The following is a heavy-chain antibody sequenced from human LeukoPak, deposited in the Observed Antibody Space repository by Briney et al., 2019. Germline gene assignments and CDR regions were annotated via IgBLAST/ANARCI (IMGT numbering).Heavy chain of an antibody. Sequence: SETLSLTCTVSGGSISSGDYYWSWIRQPPGKGLEWIGYIYYSGSTYYNPSLKSRVTISVDTSKNQFSLKLSSVTAADTAVYYCARARDGYNTDYWGQGTLVTVSS. D-gene: IGHD5-12*01. CDR2: IYYSGST. V-gene: IGHV4-30-4*01. CDR1: GGSISSGDYY. J-gene: IGHJ4*02. CDR3: ARARDGYNTDY.